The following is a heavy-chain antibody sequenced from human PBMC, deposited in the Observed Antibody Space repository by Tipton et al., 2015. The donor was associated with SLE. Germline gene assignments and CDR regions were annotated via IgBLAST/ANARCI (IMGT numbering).Heavy chain of an antibody. J-gene: IGHJ4*02. Sequence: TLSLTCTVSGGSISSYYWSWIRQPPGKGLEWIGYIYDSGSTNYNSSLESRVTISVDTSRSQFSLTLSSVTAADTAVYYCARGGWELSFDYWGQGTLVTVSS. D-gene: IGHD1-26*01. V-gene: IGHV4-59*01. CDR1: GGSISSYY. CDR3: ARGGWELSFDY. CDR2: IYDSGST.